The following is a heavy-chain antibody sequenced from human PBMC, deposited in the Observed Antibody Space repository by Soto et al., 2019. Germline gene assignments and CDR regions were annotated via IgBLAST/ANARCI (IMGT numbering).Heavy chain of an antibody. J-gene: IGHJ4*02. D-gene: IGHD3-22*01. CDR2: IIPIFGTA. V-gene: IGHV1-69*01. CDR1: GGTFSSYA. CDR3: ARGAYDSSGYYFDY. Sequence: QVQLVQSGAEVKKPGSSVKVSCKASGGTFSSYAISWVRQAPGQGLEWMGGIIPIFGTANYAQKFQGRVTITADESTSTAYMELRSLRSDDTAVYYCARGAYDSSGYYFDYWGQGTLVTVSS.